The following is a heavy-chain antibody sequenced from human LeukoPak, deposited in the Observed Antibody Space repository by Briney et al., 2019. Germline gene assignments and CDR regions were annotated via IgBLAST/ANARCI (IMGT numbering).Heavy chain of an antibody. D-gene: IGHD3-22*01. J-gene: IGHJ4*02. CDR3: AREDSSGYYYGRLDY. CDR2: TYTSGST. Sequence: SETLSLTCTVPGGSISSGSYYWSWIRQPAGKGLEWIGRTYTSGSTNYNPSLKSRVTISVDTSKNQFSLKLSSVTAADTAVYYCAREDSSGYYYGRLDYWGQGTLVTVSS. CDR1: GGSISSGSYY. V-gene: IGHV4-61*02.